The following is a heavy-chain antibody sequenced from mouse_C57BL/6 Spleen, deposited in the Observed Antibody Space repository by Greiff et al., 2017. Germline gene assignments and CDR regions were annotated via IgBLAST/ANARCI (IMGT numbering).Heavy chain of an antibody. D-gene: IGHD4-1*01. CDR1: GYTFTSYW. J-gene: IGHJ2*01. CDR3: ARMKNVNRDKGAFDY. V-gene: IGHV1-55*01. Sequence: QVHVKQPGAELVKPGASVKMSCKASGYTFTSYWITWVKQRPGQGLEWIGDIYPGSGSSNYNAKFKSKATLTVDTSTSTAYMQLSSLTPEDSADYYCARMKNVNRDKGAFDYWGQGTTLTVSS. CDR2: IYPGSGSS.